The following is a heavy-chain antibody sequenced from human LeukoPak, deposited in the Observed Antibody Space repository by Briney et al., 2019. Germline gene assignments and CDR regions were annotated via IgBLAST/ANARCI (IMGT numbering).Heavy chain of an antibody. CDR2: IYYSGST. J-gene: IGHJ3*02. Sequence: SETLSLTCTVSGGSISSYYWSWIRQPAGKGLEWIGRIYYSGSTNYNPSLKSRVTISVDTSKNQFSLKLSSVTAADTAVYYCARHVAAGHDAFDIWGQGTMVTVSS. CDR3: ARHVAAGHDAFDI. V-gene: IGHV4-59*08. D-gene: IGHD6-25*01. CDR1: GGSISSYY.